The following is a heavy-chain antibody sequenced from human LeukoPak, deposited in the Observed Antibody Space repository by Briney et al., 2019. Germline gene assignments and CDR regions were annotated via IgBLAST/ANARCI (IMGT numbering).Heavy chain of an antibody. CDR3: ASLAADCGGDCYNRPFDY. J-gene: IGHJ4*02. CDR1: GFTFDDYG. CDR2: INWNGGST. D-gene: IGHD2-21*02. Sequence: GGSLRLSCAASGFTFDDYGMSWVRQAPGKGLEWVSGINWNGGSTGYADSVKGRFTISRDNAKNSLYLQMNSLRAEDTAVYYCASLAADCGGDCYNRPFDYWGQGTLVTVSS. V-gene: IGHV3-20*04.